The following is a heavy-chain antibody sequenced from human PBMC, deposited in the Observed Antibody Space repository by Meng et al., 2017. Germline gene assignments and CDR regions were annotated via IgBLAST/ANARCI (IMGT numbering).Heavy chain of an antibody. CDR3: ARGRADIVVVPAARTNWFDP. D-gene: IGHD2-2*01. CDR2: IIPILGIA. J-gene: IGHJ5*02. Sequence: SVKVSCKASGVTFSSYTISWVRQAPGQGLEWMGRIIPILGIANYAQKFQGRVTITADKSTSTAYMELSSLRSEDTAVYYCARGRADIVVVPAARTNWFDPWGQGNLVNVAS. CDR1: GVTFSSYT. V-gene: IGHV1-69*02.